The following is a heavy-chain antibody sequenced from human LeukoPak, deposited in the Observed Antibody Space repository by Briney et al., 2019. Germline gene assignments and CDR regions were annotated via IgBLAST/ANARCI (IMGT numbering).Heavy chain of an antibody. CDR1: GFTFSSYA. J-gene: IGHJ5*02. CDR2: ISSNGGST. D-gene: IGHD4-17*01. Sequence: GGSLRLSCAASGFTFSSYAMHWVRQAPGKGLEYVSAISSNGGSTYYANSVKGRFTISRDNSKHTPYLQLGSLRAEDMAVYYCARRTVTTLGNWFDPWGQGTLVTVSS. V-gene: IGHV3-64*01. CDR3: ARRTVTTLGNWFDP.